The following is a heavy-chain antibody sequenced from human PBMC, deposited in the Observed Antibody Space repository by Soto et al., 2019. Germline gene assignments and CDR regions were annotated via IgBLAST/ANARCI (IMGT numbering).Heavy chain of an antibody. J-gene: IGHJ6*02. Sequence: EVQLLESGGGLVQPGGSLRLSCAASGFTFSSCAMGWVRQAPGRGLEWVSDVIDSGGSTYYADSVKDRFTISGDTSKSTLYLQMNSLRAEDTALYYCSKGRSYYCDYGVDVWGQGTTVTVSS. V-gene: IGHV3-23*01. CDR3: SKGRSYYCDYGVDV. CDR2: VIDSGGST. CDR1: GFTFSSCA.